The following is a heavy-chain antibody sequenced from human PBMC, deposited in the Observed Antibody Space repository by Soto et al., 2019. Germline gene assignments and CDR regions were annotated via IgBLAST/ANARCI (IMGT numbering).Heavy chain of an antibody. J-gene: IGHJ4*02. V-gene: IGHV3-30-3*01. CDR1: GFTFSTYA. D-gene: IGHD6-19*01. CDR2: ISSDGSNN. Sequence: QVQLVESGGGVVQPGRSLRLSCAASGFTFSTYAMHWVRQAPGKGLEWVAVISSDGSNNYYADSVKGRFTISRDNSKNTAYPPMNSLRVEETAVYYGARTGWAVAGSDSFDYWGQGPLVTVSS. CDR3: ARTGWAVAGSDSFDY.